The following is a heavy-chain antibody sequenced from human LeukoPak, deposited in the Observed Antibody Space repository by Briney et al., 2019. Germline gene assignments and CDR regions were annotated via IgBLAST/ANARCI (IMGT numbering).Heavy chain of an antibody. CDR2: VYYGRSP. Sequence: MASETLSLTCTVSGDSISRSTYYWAWIRQPPGKGLEWIGSVYYGRSPYFNPSLESRATISVDTSKNHFSLKMSSVTAADTAVYYSARSSGTGTFSYWGQGTLVTVSS. CDR3: ARSSGTGTFSY. J-gene: IGHJ4*02. V-gene: IGHV4-39*02. D-gene: IGHD6-25*01. CDR1: GDSISRSTYY.